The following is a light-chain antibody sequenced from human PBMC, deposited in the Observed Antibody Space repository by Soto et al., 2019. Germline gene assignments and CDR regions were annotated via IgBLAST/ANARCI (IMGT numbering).Light chain of an antibody. CDR1: QFVTSDY. CDR3: QQYSRSLWT. J-gene: IGKJ1*01. Sequence: EGDTVSLSASQFVTSDYLAWYHQAPGQAPRLLIYGASSRATGIPVRFSGRGSGTDFTLTSSSLEPEDFAVDYCQQYSRSLWTFGQGTKVDVK. CDR2: GAS. V-gene: IGKV3-20*01.